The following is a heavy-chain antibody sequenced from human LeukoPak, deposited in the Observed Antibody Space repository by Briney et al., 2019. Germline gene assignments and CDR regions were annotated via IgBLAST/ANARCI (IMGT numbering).Heavy chain of an antibody. CDR3: AKEGLGSSWYPNYFDY. CDR1: GFTLSAYA. Sequence: PGRSLRLSCAASGFTLSAYAMHWVRQAPGKGVEWVALISYDGSNKYYADFVKGRFTISTDSSKNTLYLQVNSLRAEDTAVYYCAKEGLGSSWYPNYFDYWGQGTLVTVSS. CDR2: ISYDGSNK. D-gene: IGHD6-13*01. J-gene: IGHJ4*02. V-gene: IGHV3-30*18.